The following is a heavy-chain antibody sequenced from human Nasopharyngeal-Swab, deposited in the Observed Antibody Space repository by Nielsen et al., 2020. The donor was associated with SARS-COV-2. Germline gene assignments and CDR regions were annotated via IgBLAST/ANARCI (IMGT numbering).Heavy chain of an antibody. Sequence: ASVKVSCKASGYIFANYDVNWVRQAPGQGLEWMGWMNPYSGNTGYAQKFQGRVTMTRDTSISTAYMELSSLGSEDTAVYYCARGDSSSYYYYYHMDVWGKGTTVTVSS. CDR1: GYIFANYD. CDR3: ARGDSSSYYYYYHMDV. CDR2: MNPYSGNT. D-gene: IGHD6-6*01. V-gene: IGHV1-8*01. J-gene: IGHJ6*03.